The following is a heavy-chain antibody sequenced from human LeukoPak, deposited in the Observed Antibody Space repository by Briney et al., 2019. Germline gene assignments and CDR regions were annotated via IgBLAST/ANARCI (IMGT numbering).Heavy chain of an antibody. Sequence: PSETLSLTCAVSGDSINSSKWWNWVRQPPGQGLEWIAEIYHSGNTNYNPSLKSRVTISLDKSKNQFSLKLTSVTAADTALYFCARAGGGTYYFDFWGREPWSPSPQ. CDR1: GDSINSSKW. V-gene: IGHV4-4*02. CDR2: IYHSGNT. CDR3: ARAGGGTYYFDF. D-gene: IGHD1-26*01. J-gene: IGHJ4*02.